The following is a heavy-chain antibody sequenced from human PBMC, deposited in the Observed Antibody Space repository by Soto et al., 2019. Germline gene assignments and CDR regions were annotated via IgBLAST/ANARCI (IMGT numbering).Heavy chain of an antibody. CDR3: ARVVYGQKRSTVNDYYYYYGMDV. CDR2: ISAYNGNT. D-gene: IGHD4-4*01. V-gene: IGHV1-18*01. J-gene: IGHJ6*02. CDR1: GYTFTSYG. Sequence: ASVKFSCTSSGYTFTSYGISWVRQAPGQGLEWMGWISAYNGNTNYAQKLQGRVTMTTDTSTSTAYMELRSLRSDDTAVYYCARVVYGQKRSTVNDYYYYYGMDVWGQGITGTVS.